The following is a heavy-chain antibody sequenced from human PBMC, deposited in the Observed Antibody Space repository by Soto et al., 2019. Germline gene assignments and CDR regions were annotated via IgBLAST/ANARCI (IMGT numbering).Heavy chain of an antibody. D-gene: IGHD2-15*01. V-gene: IGHV3-30-3*01. J-gene: IGHJ6*02. CDR3: SIYYSDIVVVVAATEDSYYGMDV. Sequence: GGSLRLSCAASGFTFSSYAIHWVRQAPGEGLEWVAAISYDGSNKYYADSVKGRFTISRDNSKNTLYLQMNSLRAEDTAVYYCSIYYSDIVVVVAATEDSYYGMDVWGQGTTVAVSS. CDR1: GFTFSSYA. CDR2: ISYDGSNK.